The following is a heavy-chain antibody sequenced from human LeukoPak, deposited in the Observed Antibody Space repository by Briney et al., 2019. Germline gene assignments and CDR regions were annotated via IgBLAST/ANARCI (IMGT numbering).Heavy chain of an antibody. Sequence: SETLSLTCTVSGGSVSDYYWSWIRQSPGKGLEWIGYIYYTGTSYNPSLKSRVTISADTSKNQFSLNLSSVTAADTAVYYCASRKLGNDYGGRGTLVTVSP. CDR3: ASRKLGNDY. CDR1: GGSVSDYY. CDR2: IYYTGT. V-gene: IGHV4-59*02. J-gene: IGHJ4*02. D-gene: IGHD7-27*01.